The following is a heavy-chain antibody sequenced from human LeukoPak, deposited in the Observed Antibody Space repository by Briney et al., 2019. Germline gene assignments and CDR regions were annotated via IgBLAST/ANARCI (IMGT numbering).Heavy chain of an antibody. V-gene: IGHV5-51*01. CDR1: GYPFASYW. Sequence: GESLKISCKGSGYPFASYWIGWVRQMPGRGLEWMGVVYPGDSDTKYSPSFQGQVTISADKSISTAYLQWRSLKASDTAIYYCAMAAGGLYYFDYWGQGTLVTVSS. CDR3: AMAAGGLYYFDY. CDR2: VYPGDSDT. J-gene: IGHJ4*02. D-gene: IGHD6-13*01.